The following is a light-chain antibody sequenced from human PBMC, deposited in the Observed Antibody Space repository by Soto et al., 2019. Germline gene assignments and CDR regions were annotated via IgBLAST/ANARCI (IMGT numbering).Light chain of an antibody. V-gene: IGKV3-11*01. J-gene: IGKJ2*01. Sequence: EIVLTQSPATLSLSPGERATLSCRASQSVSSYLAWYQQKPGQAPRLLIYDASNRATGIPARFSGSGSGTDFTRTIISLEPEDFAVYYWHQRSNWPPYTFGQGTKLEIK. CDR3: HQRSNWPPYT. CDR2: DAS. CDR1: QSVSSY.